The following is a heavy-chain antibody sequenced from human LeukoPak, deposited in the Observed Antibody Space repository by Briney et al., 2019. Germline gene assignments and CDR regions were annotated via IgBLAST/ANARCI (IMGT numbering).Heavy chain of an antibody. Sequence: ASVKVSCKASGYTFTSYDINWVRQATGQGLEWMGWMNPNSGNTGYAQKFQGRVTMTRNTSISTAYMELSSLRSEDTAVYYCARGRDITMVRGALPFDYWGQGTLVTVSS. CDR2: MNPNSGNT. V-gene: IGHV1-8*01. D-gene: IGHD3-10*01. CDR3: ARGRDITMVRGALPFDY. CDR1: GYTFTSYD. J-gene: IGHJ4*02.